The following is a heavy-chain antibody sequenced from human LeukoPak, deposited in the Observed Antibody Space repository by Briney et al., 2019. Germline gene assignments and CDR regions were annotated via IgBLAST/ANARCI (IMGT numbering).Heavy chain of an antibody. V-gene: IGHV1-18*01. CDR2: ISAYNGNT. D-gene: IGHD1-26*01. CDR1: GYTFTSYG. CDR3: ARLWELLPLDY. J-gene: IGHJ4*02. Sequence: GASVKVSCKASGYTFTSYGISWVRQAPGQGLEWMGWISAYNGNTNYAQKLQGRVTMTTDTSASTAYMELRSLRSDDTAAYYCARLWELLPLDYWGQGTLVTVSS.